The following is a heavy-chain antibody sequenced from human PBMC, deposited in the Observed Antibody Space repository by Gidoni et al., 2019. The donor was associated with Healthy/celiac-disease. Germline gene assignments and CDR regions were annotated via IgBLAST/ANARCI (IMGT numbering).Heavy chain of an antibody. J-gene: IGHJ4*02. CDR2: ISGSGGST. Sequence: EAQLLESGGGLVQPGASLRLSCAASGFTFSSYAMSWLRQAPVKGLEWVSAISGSGGSTYYADSMKGRYTISRDNSKNTLYLQKNSLRAEDTAVYYCAEDRDVVVAPSDYWGQGTLVTVSS. V-gene: IGHV3-23*01. CDR1: GFTFSSYA. D-gene: IGHD2-15*01. CDR3: AEDRDVVVAPSDY.